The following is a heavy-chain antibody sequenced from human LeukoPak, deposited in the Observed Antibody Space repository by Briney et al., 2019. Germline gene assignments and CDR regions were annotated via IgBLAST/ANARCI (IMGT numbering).Heavy chain of an antibody. V-gene: IGHV1-69*13. J-gene: IGHJ6*02. D-gene: IGHD3-3*01. Sequence: SVKVSCKASGGTFSSYAISWVRQAPGQGPEWMGGIIPIFGTANYAQKFQGRVTITADESTSTAYMELSSLRSEDTAVYYCARTLVWSGYSYYYGMDVWGQGTTVTVSS. CDR3: ARTLVWSGYSYYYGMDV. CDR2: IIPIFGTA. CDR1: GGTFSSYA.